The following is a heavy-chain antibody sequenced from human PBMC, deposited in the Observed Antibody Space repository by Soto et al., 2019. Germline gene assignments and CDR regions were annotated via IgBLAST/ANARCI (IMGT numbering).Heavy chain of an antibody. V-gene: IGHV1-18*04. J-gene: IGHJ6*02. CDR3: AREGMAIVPTAIVYYYGMDV. Sequence: GASVKVSCKASGYTFTSYGISWLRQSPGQGLEWMGWIRTYNGNTNYAQKVQGRVTMTTDTSTSTAYMELRSLRSDDTAVYYCAREGMAIVPTAIVYYYGMDVWGQGTTVTVSS. D-gene: IGHD2-2*01. CDR2: IRTYNGNT. CDR1: GYTFTSYG.